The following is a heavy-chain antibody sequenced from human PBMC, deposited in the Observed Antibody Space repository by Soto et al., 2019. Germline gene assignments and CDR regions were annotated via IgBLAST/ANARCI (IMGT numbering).Heavy chain of an antibody. Sequence: QVHLVQSGAEVKKPGSSVKVSCKISGVTFTSYTIGWVRQAPGQGLEWMGGITPIFNSANYARKFQGRISISADDSTNTAHMELRSLSSEDSAMYYCARIIATYCGGDCSPWDDYWGQGTLVTVSS. CDR3: ARIIATYCGGDCSPWDDY. CDR2: ITPIFNSA. V-gene: IGHV1-69*12. CDR1: GVTFTSYT. D-gene: IGHD2-21*02. J-gene: IGHJ4*02.